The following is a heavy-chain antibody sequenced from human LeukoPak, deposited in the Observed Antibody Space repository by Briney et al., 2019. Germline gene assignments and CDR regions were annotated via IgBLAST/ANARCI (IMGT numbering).Heavy chain of an antibody. D-gene: IGHD6-13*01. CDR2: INQDGSEK. J-gene: IGHJ3*02. V-gene: IGHV3-7*01. CDR3: ARVLSSWYWDISAFDI. CDR1: GFTFNIYW. Sequence: GGSLRLSCAASGFTFNIYWMSWVRQTPGKGLEWVANINQDGSEKYYVDSVKGRFTISRDNARNSLYLQMNSLRTEDTAVYYCARVLSSWYWDISAFDIWGQGTMVTVSS.